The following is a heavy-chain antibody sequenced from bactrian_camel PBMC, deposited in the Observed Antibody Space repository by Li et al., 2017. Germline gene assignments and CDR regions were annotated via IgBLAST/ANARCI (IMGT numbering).Heavy chain of an antibody. V-gene: IGHV3S1*01. CDR3: ATPQNSWYAEYHY. CDR1: GYTCGSYC. CDR2: IIVEDGKT. J-gene: IGHJ4*01. D-gene: IGHD6*01. Sequence: VQLVESGGGSVQAGGALRLSCAHPGYTCGSYCMGWFRQAPGKEREGVAIIVEDGKTEYSDSVKGRFTISQNNDKNILYLQMNNLQTEDSAVYYCATPQNSWYAEYHYWGQGTQVTVS.